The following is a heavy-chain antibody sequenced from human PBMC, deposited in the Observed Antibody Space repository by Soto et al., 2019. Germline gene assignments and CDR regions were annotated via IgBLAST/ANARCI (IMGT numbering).Heavy chain of an antibody. CDR1: GYTFTSYG. V-gene: IGHV1-2*04. D-gene: IGHD5-18*01. CDR3: ARDSAMVSFDY. J-gene: IGHJ4*02. CDR2: INPNSGGT. Sequence: GASVKVSCKASGYTFTSYGISWVRQAPGQGLEWMGWINPNSGGTNYAQKFQGWVTMTRDTSISTAYMELSRLRSDDTAVYYCARDSAMVSFDYWGQGTLVTVSS.